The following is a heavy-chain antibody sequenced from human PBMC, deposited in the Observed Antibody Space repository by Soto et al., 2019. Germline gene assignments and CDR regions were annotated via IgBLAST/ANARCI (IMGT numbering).Heavy chain of an antibody. J-gene: IGHJ5*02. CDR2: ISAYNGNT. CDR3: ARVTTVVTRWFDP. D-gene: IGHD4-17*01. Sequence: ASVKVSCKASGYTLTSYGISWGRQAPGQGPEWMGWISAYNGNTNYAQKLQGRVTMTTDTSTSTAYMELRSLRSDDTAVYYCARVTTVVTRWFDPWGQGTLVTVSS. CDR1: GYTLTSYG. V-gene: IGHV1-18*01.